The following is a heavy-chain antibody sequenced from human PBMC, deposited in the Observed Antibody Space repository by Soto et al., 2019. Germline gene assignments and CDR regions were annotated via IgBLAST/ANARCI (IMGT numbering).Heavy chain of an antibody. Sequence: EVPLVESGGGLAKPWGSLRLSCVASGFNFSSYSMNWVRQAPGKGLEWVSSIGTTSKYIYYADSVKDRFTISRENAKNSLYLQMNSRRDEDTSVYDCARGRCDGYHFGLDLWGHGTTVTVSS. J-gene: IGHJ6*02. CDR2: IGTTSKYI. CDR1: GFNFSSYS. CDR3: ARGRCDGYHFGLDL. V-gene: IGHV3-21*01. D-gene: IGHD5-12*01.